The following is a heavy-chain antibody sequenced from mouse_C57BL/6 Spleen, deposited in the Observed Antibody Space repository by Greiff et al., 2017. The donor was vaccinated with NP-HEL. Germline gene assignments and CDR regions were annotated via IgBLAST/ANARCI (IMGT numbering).Heavy chain of an antibody. D-gene: IGHD2-2*01. Sequence: EVQVVESGGGLVKPGGSLKLSCAASGFTFSSYAMSWVRQTPEKRLEWVATISDGGSYTYYPDNVKGRFTISRDNAKNNLYLQMSHLKSEDTAMYYCAREEGIHYGYDRGYYYAMDYWGQGTSVTVSS. CDR1: GFTFSSYA. CDR3: AREEGIHYGYDRGYYYAMDY. J-gene: IGHJ4*01. V-gene: IGHV5-4*01. CDR2: ISDGGSYT.